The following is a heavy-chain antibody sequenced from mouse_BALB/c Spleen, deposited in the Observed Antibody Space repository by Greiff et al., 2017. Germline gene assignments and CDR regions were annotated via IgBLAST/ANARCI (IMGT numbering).Heavy chain of an antibody. V-gene: IGHV7-3*02. J-gene: IGHJ3*01. CDR1: GFTFTDYY. Sequence: DVHLVESGGGLVQPGGSLRLSCATSGFTFTDYYMSWVRQPPGKALEWLGFIRNKANGYTTEYSASVKGRFTISRDNFQSILYLQMNTLRAEDSATYYCAREGDYDGFAYWGQGTLVTVSA. CDR3: AREGDYDGFAY. CDR2: IRNKANGYTT. D-gene: IGHD2-4*01.